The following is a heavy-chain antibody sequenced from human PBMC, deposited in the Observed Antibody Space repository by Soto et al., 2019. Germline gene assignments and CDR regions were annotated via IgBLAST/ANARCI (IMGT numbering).Heavy chain of an antibody. J-gene: IGHJ4*02. D-gene: IGHD2-15*01. CDR1: GYSITIYG. CDR3: ARNCSSGNCYFTDS. V-gene: IGHV1-18*01. Sequence: LVKRYWKTSGYSITIYGISWVRKAPGQGLEWMGWINTYNGHTHYAQQLQGRVTMTTDTSTGTAFMELRSLGSGDTAVYYCARNCSSGNCYFTDSWSQGTLVTV. CDR2: INTYNGHT.